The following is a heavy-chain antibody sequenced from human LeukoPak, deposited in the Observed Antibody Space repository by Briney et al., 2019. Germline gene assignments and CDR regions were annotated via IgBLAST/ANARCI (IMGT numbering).Heavy chain of an antibody. Sequence: ASVKVSCKVSGYTLTELSMHWVRQAPGKGLEWMGGFDPEDGETIYAQKFQGRVTMTEATSTDTAYLELSSLRSEDTAVYYCATEFAAVAGNVYWGQGTLVTVSS. J-gene: IGHJ4*02. V-gene: IGHV1-24*01. CDR2: FDPEDGET. CDR1: GYTLTELS. CDR3: ATEFAAVAGNVY. D-gene: IGHD6-19*01.